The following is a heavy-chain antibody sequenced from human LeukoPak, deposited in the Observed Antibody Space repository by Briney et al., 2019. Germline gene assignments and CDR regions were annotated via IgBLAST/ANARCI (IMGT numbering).Heavy chain of an antibody. CDR2: INPIIHTP. CDR3: ARGRTTGEFDY. V-gene: IGHV1-69*05. J-gene: IGHJ4*02. D-gene: IGHD4-11*01. CDR1: GGTFSSHA. Sequence: SVKVSCKASGGTFSSHAISWVRQAPGQGLEWMGGINPIIHTPTYAKKFQGRLTITKDESMSTASMDLSSLISDDTAVYCARGRTTGEFDYWGQGTLVTVSS.